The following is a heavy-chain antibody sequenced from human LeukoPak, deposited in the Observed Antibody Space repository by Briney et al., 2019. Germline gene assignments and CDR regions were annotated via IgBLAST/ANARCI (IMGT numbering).Heavy chain of an antibody. V-gene: IGHV4-39*01. Sequence: SETLSLTCTVSGGSISSYYWGWIRQPPGKGLEWIGSIYYSGSTYYNPSLKSRVTISVDTSKNQFSLKLSSVTAADTAVHYCARQEVRGVIITLDYWGQGTLVTVSS. D-gene: IGHD3-10*01. CDR1: GGSISSYY. CDR3: ARQEVRGVIITLDY. J-gene: IGHJ4*02. CDR2: IYYSGST.